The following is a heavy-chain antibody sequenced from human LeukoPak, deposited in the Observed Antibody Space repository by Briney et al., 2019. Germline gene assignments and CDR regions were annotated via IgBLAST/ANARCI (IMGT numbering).Heavy chain of an antibody. CDR1: GFTFDDYA. CDR3: AKDIAADTAQGDDALDI. D-gene: IGHD5-18*01. Sequence: PGGSLRLSCAASGFTFDDYAMHWVRQAPGKGLEWVSGISWNSGSIGYADSVKGRFTISRDNAKNSLYLQMNSLRAEDTALYYCAKDIAADTAQGDDALDIWGQGTMVTVSS. V-gene: IGHV3-9*01. CDR2: ISWNSGSI. J-gene: IGHJ3*02.